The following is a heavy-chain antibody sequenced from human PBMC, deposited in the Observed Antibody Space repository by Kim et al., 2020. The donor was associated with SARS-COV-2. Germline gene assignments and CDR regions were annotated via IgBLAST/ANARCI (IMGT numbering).Heavy chain of an antibody. Sequence: ASVKVSCKASGYTFTGYYMHWVRQAPGQGLEWMGWINPNSGGTNYAQKFQGRVTMTRDTSISTAYMELSRLRSDDTAVYYCARAGCSSTSGYTWYGYYYYYMDVWGKGTTVTVSS. V-gene: IGHV1-2*02. D-gene: IGHD2-2*02. CDR2: INPNSGGT. CDR1: GYTFTGYY. J-gene: IGHJ6*03. CDR3: ARAGCSSTSGYTWYGYYYYYMDV.